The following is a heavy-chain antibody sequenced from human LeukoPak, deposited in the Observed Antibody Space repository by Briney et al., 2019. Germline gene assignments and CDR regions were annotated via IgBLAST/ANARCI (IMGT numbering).Heavy chain of an antibody. CDR3: ARDLVSGAYTFDI. J-gene: IGHJ3*02. V-gene: IGHV3-48*03. Sequence: SGGSLRLSCAASGVTFSSYDMNWVRQAPGKGLEWVSYISGSGTTTYYADSVKGRFIISRDYSKNSLYLQMNSLRAEDTAVYYCARDLVSGAYTFDIWGQGTMVTVSS. CDR2: ISGSGTTT. CDR1: GVTFSSYD. D-gene: IGHD3-16*01.